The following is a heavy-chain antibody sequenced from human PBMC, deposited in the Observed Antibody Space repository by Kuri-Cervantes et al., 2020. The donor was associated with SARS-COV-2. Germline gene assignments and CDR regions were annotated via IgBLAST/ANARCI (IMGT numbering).Heavy chain of an antibody. CDR1: GFTFSSYG. CDR2: ISWNSGSI. Sequence: SLKISCAASGFTFSSYGMHWVRQAPGKGLEWVSGISWNSGSIGYADSVKGRFTISRDNAKNSLYLQMNSLRAVDTAVYYCAKDFWSGYYYFDYWGQGTLVTVSS. V-gene: IGHV3-9*01. J-gene: IGHJ4*02. CDR3: AKDFWSGYYYFDY. D-gene: IGHD3-3*01.